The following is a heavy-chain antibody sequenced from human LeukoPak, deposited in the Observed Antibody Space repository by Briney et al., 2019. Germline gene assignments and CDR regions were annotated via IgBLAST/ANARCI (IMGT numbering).Heavy chain of an antibody. CDR2: INPNSGGT. Sequence: ASVKVSCKASEYTFIAYYMHWVRQAPGQGLEWMGWINPNSGGTDYAQKFQGRVTMTSDTSISTVYMELSRLRSDDTAVYYCAREETSIVTRPWYWGQGTLVTVSS. CDR1: EYTFIAYY. CDR3: AREETSIVTRPWY. J-gene: IGHJ4*02. V-gene: IGHV1-2*02. D-gene: IGHD6-6*01.